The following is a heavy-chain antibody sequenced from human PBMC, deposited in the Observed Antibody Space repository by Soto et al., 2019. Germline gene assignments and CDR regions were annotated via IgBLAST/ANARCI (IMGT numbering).Heavy chain of an antibody. CDR2: IHYSGVT. CDR1: GACVTHEKNY. CDR3: ARLDIYYDI. V-gene: IGHV4-31*03. J-gene: IGHJ4*02. Sequence: SLTCTVPGACVTHEKNYCTWVCQLNGKALEWIGHIHYSGVTSYNPSLKSRIAIPLDTSRQQFSLKVNSATAANTAVYFCARLDIYYDIWGQGQQVT.